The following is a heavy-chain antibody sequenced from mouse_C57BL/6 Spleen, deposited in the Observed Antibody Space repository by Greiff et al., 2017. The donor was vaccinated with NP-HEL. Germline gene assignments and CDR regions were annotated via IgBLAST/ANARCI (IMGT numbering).Heavy chain of an antibody. Sequence: EVQLVESGGGLVKPGGSLKLSCAASGFTFSSYAMSWVRQTPEKRLAWVATISDGGSYTYYPDNVKGRFTISRDNAKNNLYLQMSHLKSEDTAMYYCARGGTTVVARDYWGQGTSVTVSS. CDR3: ARGGTTVVARDY. CDR2: ISDGGSYT. V-gene: IGHV5-4*01. CDR1: GFTFSSYA. J-gene: IGHJ4*01. D-gene: IGHD1-1*01.